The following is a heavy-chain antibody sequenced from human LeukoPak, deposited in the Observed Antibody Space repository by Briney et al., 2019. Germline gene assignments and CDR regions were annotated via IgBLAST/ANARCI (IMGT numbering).Heavy chain of an antibody. V-gene: IGHV4-34*01. D-gene: IGHD3-22*01. CDR2: INHSGST. CDR3: ARRPVYYDSSGYYDY. J-gene: IGHJ4*02. Sequence: PSETLSLTCAVYGGSFSGYYWSWIRQPPGKGLEWIGEINHSGSTNYNPSLKSRVTISVDTSKNQFSLKLSSVTAADTAVYYCARRPVYYDSSGYYDYWGQGTLVTVSS. CDR1: GGSFSGYY.